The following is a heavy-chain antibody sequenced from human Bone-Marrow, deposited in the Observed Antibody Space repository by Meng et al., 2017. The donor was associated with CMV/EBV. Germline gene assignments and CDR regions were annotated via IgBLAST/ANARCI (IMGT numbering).Heavy chain of an antibody. CDR3: ARDAGHYDFWSGYYWKGDSRNWFDP. D-gene: IGHD3-3*01. V-gene: IGHV1-2*02. CDR1: GYTFTDYY. CDR2: INSHSGGT. J-gene: IGHJ5*02. Sequence: ASVKVSCKASGYTFTDYYMHWLRQAPGQGLEWMGWINSHSGGTKYAQKFQGRVTMTGDTSISTAYMELNSLRSDDTAVYYCARDAGHYDFWSGYYWKGDSRNWFDPWGQGTRVTGSS.